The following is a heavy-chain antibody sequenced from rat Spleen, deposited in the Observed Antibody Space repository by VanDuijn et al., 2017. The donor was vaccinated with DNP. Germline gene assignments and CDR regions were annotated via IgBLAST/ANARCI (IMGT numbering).Heavy chain of an antibody. CDR3: ARNYGLMDA. CDR2: IRANGVT. D-gene: IGHD1-11*01. J-gene: IGHJ4*01. V-gene: IGHV2-19*01. CDR1: GFSLTDYS. Sequence: QVQLKESGPGLVQPSQTLSLTCTVSGFSLTDYSVHWVRQPPGKGLEWMGRIRANGVTDYNSALKSRLSISRDTSKSQVFLKMNSLQTEDTAMYFCARNYGLMDAWGQGTSVTVSS.